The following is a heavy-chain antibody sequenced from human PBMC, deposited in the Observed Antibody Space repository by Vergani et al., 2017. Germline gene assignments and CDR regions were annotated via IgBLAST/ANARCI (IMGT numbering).Heavy chain of an antibody. Sequence: QVQLVESGGGVVQPGRSLRLSCTSSGFTFSTYAMHWVRQAPGKGLEWVAIIYYDGSKKYYADSVKGRFTISRDNSRNTLDLLMSSLRAEDTAIYYCVREGSYCGATTCANPSCFYYYHMDVWGEGTTVTVSS. CDR2: IYYDGSKK. D-gene: IGHD2-21*01. CDR1: GFTFSTYA. CDR3: VREGSYCGATTCANPSCFYYYHMDV. V-gene: IGHV3-33*01. J-gene: IGHJ6*03.